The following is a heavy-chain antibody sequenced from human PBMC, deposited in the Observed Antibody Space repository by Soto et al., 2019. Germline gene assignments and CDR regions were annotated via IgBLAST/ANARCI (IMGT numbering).Heavy chain of an antibody. J-gene: IGHJ6*03. CDR2: TYYRSKWYN. CDR3: ARGLHLGDPPYYYYYMDV. D-gene: IGHD3-16*01. V-gene: IGHV6-1*01. CDR1: GDSVSSNSAA. Sequence: KQSQTLSLTCAISGDSVSSNSAAWNWIRQSPSRGLEWLGRTYYRSKWYNDYAVSVKSRITINPDTSKNQFSLQLNSVTPEDTAVYYCARGLHLGDPPYYYYYMDVWGKGTTVTVSS.